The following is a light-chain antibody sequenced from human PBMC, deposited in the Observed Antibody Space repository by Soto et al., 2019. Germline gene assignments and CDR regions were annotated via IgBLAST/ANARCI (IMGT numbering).Light chain of an antibody. CDR3: QLYGKLPPYT. J-gene: IGKJ2*01. V-gene: IGKV1-33*01. CDR2: DAS. CDR1: QDIDNY. Sequence: IQMTQSPSSLSASVGDRVTITCQASQDIDNYLNWYQQKPGQAPKLLIYDASNLETGVPSRFSGRGSGTDFTFTISSLQPEDVATYYCQLYGKLPPYTFGQGTKLELK.